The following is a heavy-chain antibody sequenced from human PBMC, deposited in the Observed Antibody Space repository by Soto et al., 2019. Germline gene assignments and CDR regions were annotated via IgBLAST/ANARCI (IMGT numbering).Heavy chain of an antibody. J-gene: IGHJ6*02. D-gene: IGHD3-3*01. V-gene: IGHV4-39*01. CDR3: ATGAGVVIIPTKYYYYYYGMDV. CDR1: GDSISSSNSH. Sequence: SETLSLTCTVSGDSISSSNSHWGWTRQPPGKGLEYIGSVYYGGAIFYSGNIYYNPSLKSRVTISVDTSKNQFSLRLSSVTAADTGVYYCATGAGVVIIPTKYYYYYYGMDVWGQGTTVTVSS. CDR2: VYYGGAIFYSGNI.